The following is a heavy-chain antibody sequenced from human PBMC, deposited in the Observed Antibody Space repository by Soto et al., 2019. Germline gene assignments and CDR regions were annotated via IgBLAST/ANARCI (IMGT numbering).Heavy chain of an antibody. V-gene: IGHV4-59*01. CDR1: GGSSSSYY. CDR2: IYYSGST. J-gene: IGHJ5*02. D-gene: IGHD2-15*01. Sequence: SETLSLTCTVSGGSSSSYYWSWIRQPPGKGLEWIGYIYYSGSTNYNPSLKSRVTISVDTSKNQFSLKLSSVTAADTAVYYCARYRMRYCSGGSCLWGFDPWGQGTLVTVSS. CDR3: ARYRMRYCSGGSCLWGFDP.